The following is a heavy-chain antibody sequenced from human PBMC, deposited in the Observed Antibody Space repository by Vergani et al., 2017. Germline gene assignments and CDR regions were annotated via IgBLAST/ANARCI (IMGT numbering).Heavy chain of an antibody. Sequence: EVQLVESGGGLVQPGGSLRLSCAASGFTFSSYEMNWVRQAPGKGLEWVSYISSSGSTIYYADSVKGRFTISRDNAKNSLYLQMNSLRAEDTAVYYCARVYVLTMIVGTRYFDLWGRGTLVTVSS. CDR1: GFTFSSYE. V-gene: IGHV3-48*03. CDR2: ISSSGSTI. CDR3: ARVYVLTMIVGTRYFDL. D-gene: IGHD3-22*01. J-gene: IGHJ2*01.